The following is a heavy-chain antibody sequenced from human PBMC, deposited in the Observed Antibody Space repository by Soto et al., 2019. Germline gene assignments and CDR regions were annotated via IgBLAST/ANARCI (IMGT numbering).Heavy chain of an antibody. D-gene: IGHD1-26*01. V-gene: IGHV5-51*01. J-gene: IGHJ6*02. CDR2: IYPGDSDT. Sequence: SRKASGYTFTSYWIGWVRQTPSQGLEWMGIIYPGDSDTNYSPSFQGHVTISADKSISTAYLQWSSLKASDTAMYYCASRKKRATSDYYYYGMDVWGQGTTVTVS. CDR1: GYTFTSYW. CDR3: ASRKKRATSDYYYYGMDV.